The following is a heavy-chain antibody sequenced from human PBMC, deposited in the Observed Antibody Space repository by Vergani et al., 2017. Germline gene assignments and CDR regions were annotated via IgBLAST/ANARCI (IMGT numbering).Heavy chain of an antibody. Sequence: QVQLVQSGAEVKKPGSSVRVSCKASGGTFSNYAISWVRQAPGQGLEWMGRIILISGTTNYAQKFQGRVTITADESTRTVYMELSRLRSEDTAMYFCTRMFDKYDGSGPYSFHIWGQGTMLTVSS. CDR1: GGTFSNYA. J-gene: IGHJ3*02. CDR3: TRMFDKYDGSGPYSFHI. D-gene: IGHD3-22*01. V-gene: IGHV1-69*13. CDR2: IILISGTT.